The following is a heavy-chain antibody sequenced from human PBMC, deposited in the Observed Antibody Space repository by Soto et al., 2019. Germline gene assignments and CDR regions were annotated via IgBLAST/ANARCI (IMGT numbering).Heavy chain of an antibody. D-gene: IGHD1-26*01. CDR1: GGTFSSYA. V-gene: IGHV1-69*13. CDR3: ARGGSYYYYYGMDV. CDR2: IIPIFGTA. Sequence: ASVKVPFKASGGTFSSYAIIWVRQAPGQGLEWIGGIIPIFGTANYAQKFRGIVTMTADESTSAAYMELSSLRSEDTAVYYCARGGSYYYYYGMDVWGQGNTVTVSS. J-gene: IGHJ6*02.